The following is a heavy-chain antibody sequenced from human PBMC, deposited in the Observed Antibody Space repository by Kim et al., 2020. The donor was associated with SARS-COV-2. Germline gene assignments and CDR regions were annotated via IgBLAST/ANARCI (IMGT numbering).Heavy chain of an antibody. CDR3: ARDNEDIVVHSTGRGWFDP. J-gene: IGHJ5*02. Sequence: GRFTISRDNSKNTLYLQMNSLRAEDTAVYYGARDNEDIVVHSTGRGWFDPWGQGTLVTVSS. D-gene: IGHD2-15*01. V-gene: IGHV3-30*07.